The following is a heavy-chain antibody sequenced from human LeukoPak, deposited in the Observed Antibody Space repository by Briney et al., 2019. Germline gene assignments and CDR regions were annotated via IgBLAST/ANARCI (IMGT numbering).Heavy chain of an antibody. CDR1: GGSFSGYY. CDR3: ASVTVFYNWFDP. Sequence: RPSETLSLTCAVYGGSFSGYYWSWIRQPPVKGLEWIGEINHSGSTNYNPSLKSRVTISVDTSKNQFSLKLSSVTAADTAVYYCASVTVFYNWFDPWGQGTLVTVSS. V-gene: IGHV4-34*01. D-gene: IGHD4-11*01. CDR2: INHSGST. J-gene: IGHJ5*02.